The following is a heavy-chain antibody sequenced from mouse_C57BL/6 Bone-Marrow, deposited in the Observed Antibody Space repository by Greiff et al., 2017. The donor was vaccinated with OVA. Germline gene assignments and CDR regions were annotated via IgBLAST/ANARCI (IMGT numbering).Heavy chain of an antibody. D-gene: IGHD1-1*01. CDR2: INPSSGYT. Sequence: VKLVESGAELARPGASVKMSCKASGYTFTSYTMHWVKQRPGQGLEWIGYINPSSGYTKYNQKFKDKATLTADKSSSTAYMQLSSLTSEDSAVYYCATLPNYYGSSYDWGQGTTLTVSS. V-gene: IGHV1-4*01. J-gene: IGHJ2*01. CDR1: GYTFTSYT. CDR3: ATLPNYYGSSYD.